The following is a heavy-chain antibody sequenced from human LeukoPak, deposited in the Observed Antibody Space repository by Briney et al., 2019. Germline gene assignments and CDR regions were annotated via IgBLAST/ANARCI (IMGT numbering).Heavy chain of an antibody. CDR2: IYYSGSP. CDR1: GGSISSSSYY. D-gene: IGHD3-22*01. J-gene: IGHJ4*02. Sequence: PSETLSLTCTVSGGSISSSSYYWGWIRQPPGKGLEWIGSIYYSGSPCYNPSLKSRFTISVDTSKNQFSLKLSSVTAADTAVYYCARSLSDYYDSSGYYVDYWGQGTLVTVSS. V-gene: IGHV4-39*01. CDR3: ARSLSDYYDSSGYYVDY.